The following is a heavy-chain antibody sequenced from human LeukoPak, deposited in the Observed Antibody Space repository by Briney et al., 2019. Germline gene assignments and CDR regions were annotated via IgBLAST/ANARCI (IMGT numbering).Heavy chain of an antibody. CDR3: ARDKIVGPTTLDY. CDR2: ISSSSRTI. V-gene: IGHV3-11*04. J-gene: IGHJ4*02. Sequence: PGGSLRLSCAASGFTFSDYYMSWIRQAPGRGLECVSYISSSSRTIYYADSVKGRFTISRGNAKNSLYLQMNSLRADDTAIYYCARDKIVGPTTLDYWGQGTLVTVSS. CDR1: GFTFSDYY. D-gene: IGHD1-26*01.